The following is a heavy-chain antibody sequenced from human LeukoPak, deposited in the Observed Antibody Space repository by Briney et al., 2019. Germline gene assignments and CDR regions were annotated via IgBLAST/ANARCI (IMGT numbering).Heavy chain of an antibody. D-gene: IGHD2-2*01. CDR1: GFSLSSYW. Sequence: GGSLRLSCAASGFSLSSYWMSWVRQAPGKGVEWVATINEDEREKYYVASVKGRFTIYRESAKKPLYLQMNSVRGEDKAVYYVATFCGSLESYYLRAAMSVWGHGTTVSVSS. CDR3: ATFCGSLESYYLRAAMSV. V-gene: IGHV3-7*01. J-gene: IGHJ6*02. CDR2: INEDEREK.